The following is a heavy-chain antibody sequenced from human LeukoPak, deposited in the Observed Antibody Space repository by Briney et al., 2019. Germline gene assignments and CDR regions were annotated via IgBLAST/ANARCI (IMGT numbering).Heavy chain of an antibody. D-gene: IGHD3-22*01. CDR1: GDTLSNYA. CDR3: ATDHRFYDSNGHRPDDWYFEY. CDR2: IIPVLHRS. J-gene: IGHJ4*02. V-gene: IGHV1-69*11. Sequence: ASVKVSCKASGDTLSNYAINWVRQAPGQGLEWVGRIIPVLHRSNYAEKFEDRVTITTDESKSTAYMELSSLRSEDTAVYYCATDHRFYDSNGHRPDDWYFEYWGQGTLVTVSS.